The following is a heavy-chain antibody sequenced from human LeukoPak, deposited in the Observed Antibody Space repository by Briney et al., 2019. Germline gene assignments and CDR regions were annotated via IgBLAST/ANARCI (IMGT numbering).Heavy chain of an antibody. CDR3: ARHIGPENYYDSSGYYPDY. V-gene: IGHV4-39*01. CDR2: IYYSGST. Sequence: XXEWIXSIYYSGSTYYNPSLKSRVTISADTSKNQFSLKLSSVTAADTAVYYCARHIGPENYYDSSGYYPDYWGQGTLVTVSS. J-gene: IGHJ4*02. D-gene: IGHD3-22*01.